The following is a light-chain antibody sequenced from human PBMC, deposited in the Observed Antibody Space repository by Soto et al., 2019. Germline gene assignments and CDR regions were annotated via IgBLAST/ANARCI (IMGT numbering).Light chain of an antibody. CDR1: QTVGTF. CDR2: AAS. Sequence: DIQMTQSPSSLSASVGDRVTITCRASQTVGTFLNWYQQRPGRAPNLLIYAASNLPTGVPSRFSGSGSGTDFTLTINSLQPEDFGTYYCQQSYSIRSWTFGQGTKGISN. V-gene: IGKV1-39*01. CDR3: QQSYSIRSWT. J-gene: IGKJ1*01.